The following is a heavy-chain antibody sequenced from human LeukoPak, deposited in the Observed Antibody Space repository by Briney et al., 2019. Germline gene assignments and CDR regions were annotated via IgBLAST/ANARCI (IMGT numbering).Heavy chain of an antibody. V-gene: IGHV3-23*01. CDR1: GFTFNNYA. Sequence: GGSLILSCAASGFTFNNYAMNWVRQAPGKGLEWVSGISDSGGGTFYADSVKGRFTISRDNSKNTLYLQMNSLRAEDTAVYYCAKDVEPTSGYYRVAFDYWGQGTLVTVSS. CDR2: ISDSGGGT. CDR3: AKDVEPTSGYYRVAFDY. J-gene: IGHJ4*02. D-gene: IGHD3-22*01.